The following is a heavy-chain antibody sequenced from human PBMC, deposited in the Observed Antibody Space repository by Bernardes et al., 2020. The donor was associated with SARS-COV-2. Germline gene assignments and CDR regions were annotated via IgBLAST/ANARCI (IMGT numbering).Heavy chain of an antibody. CDR1: GFTFSSYW. CDR2: IKEDGSEK. J-gene: IGHJ4*02. CDR3: ARDSSSSFRIFVARVLFDY. V-gene: IGHV3-7*01. D-gene: IGHD6-6*01. Sequence: GGSLRLSCAASGFTFSSYWMSWVRQAPGKGLEWVANIKEDGSEKNYVDSVKGRFTISRDNAKNSLYLQMNSLRAEDTAVYYCARDSSSSFRIFVARVLFDYWGQGTLVTVSS.